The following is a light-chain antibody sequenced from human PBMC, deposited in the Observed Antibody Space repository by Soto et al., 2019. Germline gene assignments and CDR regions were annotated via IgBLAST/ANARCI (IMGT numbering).Light chain of an antibody. J-gene: IGLJ3*02. Sequence: QSALTQPASVSGSPGQSITISCTGTSSDVGHYNHVSWYQQHPGKAPKLMISEVSYRPSGISNRFSGSKSANTASLTISGLQADDEADYYCSSYTTTSTWVFGAGTKLTVL. V-gene: IGLV2-14*01. CDR1: SSDVGHYNH. CDR2: EVS. CDR3: SSYTTTSTWV.